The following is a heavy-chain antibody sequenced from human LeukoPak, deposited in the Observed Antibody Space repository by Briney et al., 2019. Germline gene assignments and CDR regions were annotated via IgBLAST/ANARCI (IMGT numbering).Heavy chain of an antibody. D-gene: IGHD3-10*01. CDR2: IYYSART. CDR3: ARIGLLWSGESPYYFDY. J-gene: IGHJ4*02. Sequence: SETLSLTCTVSGGSISSYYWSWIRHPPGKGLEWIGYIYYSARTNYNPSLKSRVTISVDTSKNQFSLKLSSVTAADTAVYYCARIGLLWSGESPYYFDYWGQGTLVTVSS. V-gene: IGHV4-59*08. CDR1: GGSISSYY.